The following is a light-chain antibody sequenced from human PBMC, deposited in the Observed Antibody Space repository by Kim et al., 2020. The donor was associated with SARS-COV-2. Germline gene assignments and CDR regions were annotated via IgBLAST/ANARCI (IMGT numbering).Light chain of an antibody. Sequence: SVSPGQTASITCSGDKLGNKDVSWYQQRPGQSPVLVIYQYTKRPSGIPDRFSGFNSGNTGTLTISGTQAVDEANYYCQVWDDYTVIFGGGTQLTVL. CDR2: QYT. V-gene: IGLV3-1*01. CDR3: QVWDDYTVI. J-gene: IGLJ2*01. CDR1: KLGNKD.